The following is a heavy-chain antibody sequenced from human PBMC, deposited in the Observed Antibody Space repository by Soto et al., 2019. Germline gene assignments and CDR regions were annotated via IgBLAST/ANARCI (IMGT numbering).Heavy chain of an antibody. CDR2: ISYDGSNK. J-gene: IGHJ1*01. CDR1: GFTFSSYG. CDR3: AKGLDSSGWFEYFQH. D-gene: IGHD6-19*01. Sequence: GGSLRLSCAASGFTFSSYGMHWVRQAPGKGLEWVAVISYDGSNKYYADSVKGRFTISRDNSKNTLYLQMNSLRAEDTAVYYCAKGLDSSGWFEYFQHWGQGTLVTVSS. V-gene: IGHV3-30*18.